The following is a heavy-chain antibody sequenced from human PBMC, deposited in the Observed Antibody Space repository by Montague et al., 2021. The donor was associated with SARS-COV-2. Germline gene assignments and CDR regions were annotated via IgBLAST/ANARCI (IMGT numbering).Heavy chain of an antibody. CDR3: ARLRDGVVPSPILGVGPYYYYYDMDV. V-gene: IGHV4-34*01. CDR2: INHGGST. CDR1: GTPFSGYY. D-gene: IGHD3-10*01. Sequence: SETLSLTCAVHGTPFSGYYWNWIRQPPGKGLEWIGEINHGGSTKYSPSLKSRLTISADTSKNQFSLKLTSVAAADTAVYYCARLRDGVVPSPILGVGPYYYYYDMDVWGRGTTVTVSS. J-gene: IGHJ6*03.